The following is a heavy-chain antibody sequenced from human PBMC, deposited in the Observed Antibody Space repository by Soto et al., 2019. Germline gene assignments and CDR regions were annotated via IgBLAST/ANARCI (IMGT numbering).Heavy chain of an antibody. V-gene: IGHV3-11*01. CDR3: ARDLHHMLSYKHYYYFLDV. CDR1: GFSFSDYS. J-gene: IGHJ6*03. D-gene: IGHD3-16*01. CDR2: ISNTAITD. Sequence: GGSLILSCVASGFSFSDYSMTWMRQAPGGGLDFVAFISNTAITDYYADSVKGRFTISRDNARNSVYLQMDSLRAEDAAVYYCARDLHHMLSYKHYYYFLDVCGTGSTVTVSS.